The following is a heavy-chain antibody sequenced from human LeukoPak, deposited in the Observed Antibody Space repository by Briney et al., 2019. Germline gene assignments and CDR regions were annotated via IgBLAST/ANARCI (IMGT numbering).Heavy chain of an antibody. CDR1: GFTFSSYA. J-gene: IGHJ4*02. CDR3: ATGYYYDSSDY. V-gene: IGHV3-30-3*01. D-gene: IGHD3-22*01. Sequence: GRSLRLSCAASGFTFSSYAMHWVRQAPGKGLEWVAVISYDGSNKYYADSVKGRFTISRDNSKNTLYLQMNSLRAEDTAVYYCATGYYYDSSDYWGQGTLVTVSS. CDR2: ISYDGSNK.